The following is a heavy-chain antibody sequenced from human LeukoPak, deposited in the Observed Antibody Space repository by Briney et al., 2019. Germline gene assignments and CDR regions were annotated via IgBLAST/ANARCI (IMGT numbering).Heavy chain of an antibody. CDR1: GFTFSTYT. Sequence: GGSLRLSCATSGFTFSTYTMNWVRQAPGKGLEWISYIGCSGRTIHYADSVEGRFTISRDNAKNSLYLQMNSLRDEDTAVYYCTRNLIGGPAASIAFWGQGTLVSVSS. V-gene: IGHV3-48*02. CDR3: TRNLIGGPAASIAF. J-gene: IGHJ4*02. D-gene: IGHD2-2*01. CDR2: IGCSGRTI.